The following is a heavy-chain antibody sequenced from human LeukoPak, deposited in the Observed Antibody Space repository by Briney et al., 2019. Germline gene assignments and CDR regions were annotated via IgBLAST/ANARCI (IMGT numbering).Heavy chain of an antibody. D-gene: IGHD3-10*01. Sequence: SETLSLTCTVSGGSISSHYWSWIRQPAGEGLEWIGRIFGSGSTNYNPSLKSRLTMSVDTSKNQFSLKLTSVTAADAAVYYCARGSGSYPPLDYWGQGTLVTVFS. CDR1: GGSISSHY. J-gene: IGHJ4*02. V-gene: IGHV4-4*07. CDR2: IFGSGST. CDR3: ARGSGSYPPLDY.